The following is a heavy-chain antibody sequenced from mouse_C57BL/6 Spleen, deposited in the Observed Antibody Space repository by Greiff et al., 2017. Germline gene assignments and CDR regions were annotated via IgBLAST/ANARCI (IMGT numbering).Heavy chain of an antibody. CDR3: ARPVTGLYAMDD. V-gene: IGHV5-12*01. J-gene: IGHJ4*01. D-gene: IGHD4-1*01. Sequence: EVKLVESGGGLVQPGGSLKLSCAASGFTFSDYYMYWVRQTPEKRLGWVAYISHGGGSTYYPGTGKGRFTISRDNAKNTLYLQMSLLKSEDTAMYSCARPVTGLYAMDDWGQGTSVTVSS. CDR2: ISHGGGST. CDR1: GFTFSDYY.